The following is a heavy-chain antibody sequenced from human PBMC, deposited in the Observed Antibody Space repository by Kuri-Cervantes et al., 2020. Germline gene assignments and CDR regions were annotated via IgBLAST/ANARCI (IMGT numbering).Heavy chain of an antibody. V-gene: IGHV4-34*01. CDR2: INHSGST. CDR1: GGSFSGYF. J-gene: IGHJ4*02. CDR3: ARALPSDSGSFNY. D-gene: IGHD1-26*01. Sequence: GSLRLSCAVYGGSFSGYFWSWIRQPPGKGLEWIGEINHSGSTSYNPSLKSRLTISVDKSKNQFSLNLSSVTAADTAVYYCARALPSDSGSFNYWGQGTLVTVSS.